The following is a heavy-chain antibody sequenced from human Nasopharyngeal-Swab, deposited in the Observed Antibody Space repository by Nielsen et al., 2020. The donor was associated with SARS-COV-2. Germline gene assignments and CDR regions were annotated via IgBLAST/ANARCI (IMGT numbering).Heavy chain of an antibody. V-gene: IGHV3-11*01. CDR3: ARDQRAYCGGDCYSGLDY. J-gene: IGHJ4*02. Sequence: GGSRRLSGAASGFIFSDYCMSGIRKAPGKGREGVSYISSSGSTIYYADSVKGRFTISRDNAKNSLYLQMNSLRAEDTAVYYCARDQRAYCGGDCYSGLDYWGQGTLVTVSS. CDR1: GFIFSDYC. CDR2: ISSSGSTI. D-gene: IGHD2-21*02.